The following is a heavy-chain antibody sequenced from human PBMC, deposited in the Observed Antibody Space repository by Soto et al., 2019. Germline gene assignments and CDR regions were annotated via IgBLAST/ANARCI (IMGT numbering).Heavy chain of an antibody. J-gene: IGHJ6*02. CDR2: ISAYNGNT. CDR3: ARAHFWSGYWLAGVDV. V-gene: IGHV1-18*01. CDR1: XYTFTSYG. D-gene: IGHD3-3*02. Sequence: SVKVSCKASXYTFTSYGISWVRQAPGQGLEWMGWISAYNGNTNYAQKLQGRVTMTTDTSTSTAYMELRSLRSDDTAVYYCARAHFWSGYWLAGVDVWGQGTTVTVSS.